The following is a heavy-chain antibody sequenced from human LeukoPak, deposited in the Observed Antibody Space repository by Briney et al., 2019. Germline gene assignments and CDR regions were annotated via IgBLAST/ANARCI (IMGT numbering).Heavy chain of an antibody. CDR2: ISSSSSYI. CDR1: GFTFSSYS. D-gene: IGHD3-10*02. Sequence: PGGSLRLSCAASGFTFSSYSMNWVRQAPGEGLEWVSPISSSSSYIYYAASVKARFTISRDNAKNSLYLQMNSLRAEDTAVYYCASVRGYYCDYWGQGTLVTVSS. V-gene: IGHV3-21*01. CDR3: ASVRGYYCDY. J-gene: IGHJ4*02.